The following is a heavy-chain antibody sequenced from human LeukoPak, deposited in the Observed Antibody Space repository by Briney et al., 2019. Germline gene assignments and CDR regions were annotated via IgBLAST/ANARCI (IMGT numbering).Heavy chain of an antibody. D-gene: IGHD3-10*01. Sequence: GGSLRLSCAAAGFIFKNYWMGWVRQAPGKGLEWVANINEDGSEKYYVDSVKGRFIISRDNAKNSLYLQMNILRAEDTAVFYCLSGSGHCGQGTMVTVSS. CDR1: GFIFKNYW. J-gene: IGHJ4*02. V-gene: IGHV3-7*01. CDR3: LSGSGH. CDR2: INEDGSEK.